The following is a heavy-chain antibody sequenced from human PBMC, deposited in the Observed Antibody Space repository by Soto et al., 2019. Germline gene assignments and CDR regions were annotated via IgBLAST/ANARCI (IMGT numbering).Heavy chain of an antibody. CDR1: GGTFSSYA. V-gene: IGHV1-69*01. Sequence: QVQLVQSGAEVKKPGSSVKVSCKASGGTFSSYAISWVRQAPGQGLEWMGGIIPIFGTANYAQKFQGRVTITADESTSTAYMVLSSLRSEDTSVYYLASPHYYDCRCALDYWGQGTLVTVSS. CDR2: IIPIFGTA. CDR3: ASPHYYDCRCALDY. J-gene: IGHJ4*02. D-gene: IGHD3-22*01.